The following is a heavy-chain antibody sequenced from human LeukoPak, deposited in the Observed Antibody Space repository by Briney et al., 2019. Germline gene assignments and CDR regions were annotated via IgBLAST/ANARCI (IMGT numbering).Heavy chain of an antibody. D-gene: IGHD3-3*01. Sequence: GGSLGLSCAASGFTFSSYAMSWVRQAPGKGLEWASAISGSGGSTYYADSVKGRFTISRDNSKNTLYLQMNSLRAEDTAVYYCARGVDLYFDYWGQGTLVTVSS. J-gene: IGHJ4*02. CDR1: GFTFSSYA. V-gene: IGHV3-23*01. CDR3: ARGVDLYFDY. CDR2: ISGSGGST.